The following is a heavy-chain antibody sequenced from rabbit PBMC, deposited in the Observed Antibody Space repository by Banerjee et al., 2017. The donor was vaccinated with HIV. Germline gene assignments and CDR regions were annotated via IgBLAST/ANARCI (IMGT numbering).Heavy chain of an antibody. Sequence: QSLEESGGDLVKPGASLTLTCKASGFSFSSGYDMCWVRQAPGKGLEWIGCIFNGDGNTYYASWFNGRFTISKTSSTTVTLQMTSLTAADTATYFCARSDDDYGDPDWLDLWGQGTLVTDS. V-gene: IGHV1S40*01. CDR1: GFSFSSGYD. CDR3: ARSDDDYGDPDWLDL. CDR2: IFNGDGNT. D-gene: IGHD2-1*01. J-gene: IGHJ5*01.